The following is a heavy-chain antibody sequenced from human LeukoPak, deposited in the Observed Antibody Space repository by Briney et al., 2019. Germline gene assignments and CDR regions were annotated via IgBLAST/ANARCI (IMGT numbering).Heavy chain of an antibody. J-gene: IGHJ5*02. V-gene: IGHV1-8*02. Sequence: ASVKVSCKASGGTFSSYTINWVRQATGQGLEWMGWMNPNSGNTGYAQKFQGRVTMTRNTSISTAYMELSSLRSEDTAVYYCARHPRFDSSSWYPWFDPWGQGTLVTVSS. CDR1: GGTFSSYT. CDR3: ARHPRFDSSSWYPWFDP. CDR2: MNPNSGNT. D-gene: IGHD6-13*01.